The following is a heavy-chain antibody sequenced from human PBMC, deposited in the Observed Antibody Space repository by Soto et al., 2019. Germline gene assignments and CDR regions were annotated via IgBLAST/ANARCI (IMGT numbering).Heavy chain of an antibody. CDR2: ISYDGSNK. CDR1: GFTFSSFA. V-gene: IGHV3-30-3*01. CDR3: ARDNTYYLDAFDI. J-gene: IGHJ3*02. D-gene: IGHD3-22*01. Sequence: GGSLRLSCAASGFTFSSFAIHWVRQAPGKGLEWVALISYDGSNKYYADSVKGRFTISRDNSKNTLYLQMNSLRAEDTALYYCARDNTYYLDAFDIWGQGTMVTVSS.